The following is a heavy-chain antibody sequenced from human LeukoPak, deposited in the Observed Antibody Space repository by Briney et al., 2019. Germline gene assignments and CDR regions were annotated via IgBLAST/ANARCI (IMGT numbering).Heavy chain of an antibody. D-gene: IGHD5-18*01. CDR3: ARSMGYSYGYDWFDP. CDR1: GYTFTSYG. Sequence: ASVKVSCKASGYTFTSYGISWVRQAPGQGLEWMGGIIPIFGTANYAQKFQGRVTITTDESTSTAYMELSSLRSEDTAVYYCARSMGYSYGYDWFDPWGQGTLVTVSS. CDR2: IIPIFGTA. V-gene: IGHV1-69*05. J-gene: IGHJ5*02.